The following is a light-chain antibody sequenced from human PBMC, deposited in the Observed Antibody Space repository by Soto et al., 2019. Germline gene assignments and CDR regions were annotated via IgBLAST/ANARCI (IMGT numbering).Light chain of an antibody. CDR3: QQFGNSPLGT. V-gene: IGKV3-20*01. Sequence: EIVMTQSPATLSASPGERATLSCRASQSVNSNYLAWYQQKPGQAPRLLIYGISKRATDIPDRFSGSGSGTDFTLTISRLEPEDFAVYYCQQFGNSPLGTFGQGTKVDIK. CDR1: QSVNSNY. J-gene: IGKJ1*01. CDR2: GIS.